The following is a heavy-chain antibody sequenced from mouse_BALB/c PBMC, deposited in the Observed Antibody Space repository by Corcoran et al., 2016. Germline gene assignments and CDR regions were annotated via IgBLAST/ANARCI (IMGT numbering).Heavy chain of an antibody. J-gene: IGHJ3*01. CDR3: AREVYYGSSYCFAY. CDR2: IGYDGTN. D-gene: IGHD1-1*01. CDR1: GYSITSGFY. Sequence: DVQLQESGPGLVKPSQSLSLTCSVTGYSITSGFYWNWLRQFPGNKLEWMGYIGYDGTNNCNPSLKNRISITRDTSKNQFFLKLNSVTTEDTATYDCAREVYYGSSYCFAYWGQGTLVTVSA. V-gene: IGHV3-6*02.